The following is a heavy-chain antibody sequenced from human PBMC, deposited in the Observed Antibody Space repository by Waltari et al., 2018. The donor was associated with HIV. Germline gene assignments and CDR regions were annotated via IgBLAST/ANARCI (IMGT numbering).Heavy chain of an antibody. CDR3: ASGYSSSWRSDYYYYGMDV. CDR2: INRDGSST. D-gene: IGHD6-13*01. CDR1: ALPISSSC. V-gene: IGHV3-74*01. J-gene: IGHJ6*02. Sequence: VQLVESGGGSVQPGGSLRLSCAASALPISSSCMHWVPPAPGKGLGGGSRINRDGSSTSYADSVKGRYTISRDNAKNTLYLQMNSLRAEDTAVYYCASGYSSSWRSDYYYYGMDVWGQGTTVTVSS.